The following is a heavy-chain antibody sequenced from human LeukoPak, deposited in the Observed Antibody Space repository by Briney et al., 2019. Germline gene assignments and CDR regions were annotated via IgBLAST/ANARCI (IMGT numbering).Heavy chain of an antibody. J-gene: IGHJ4*02. CDR1: GGSISSGDYY. CDR2: IYYSGST. CDR3: ARGITIFGVVRSRVFDY. Sequence: SQTLSLTCTVSGGSISSGDYYWSWIRQPPGKGLEWMGYIYYSGSTYYNPSLKSRVTISVDTSKNQFSLKLSSVTAADTAVYYCARGITIFGVVRSRVFDYWGQGTLVTVSS. V-gene: IGHV4-30-4*01. D-gene: IGHD3-3*01.